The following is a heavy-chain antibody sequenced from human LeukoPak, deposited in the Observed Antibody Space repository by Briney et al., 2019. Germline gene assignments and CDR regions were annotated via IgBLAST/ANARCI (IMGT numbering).Heavy chain of an antibody. CDR1: GFSVGTNG. CDR2: MSGDGKTI. Sequence: GGCLTLSFSPSGFSVGTNGISWGRQTPGKGLEWVSYMSGDGKTIFYADSVRGRFTISRDNAKNSLYLQMNSLRDEDTAAYYCASEHGNIVRGVLFDYWGQGTLVTVSS. D-gene: IGHD3-10*01. CDR3: ASEHGNIVRGVLFDY. J-gene: IGHJ4*02. V-gene: IGHV3-48*02.